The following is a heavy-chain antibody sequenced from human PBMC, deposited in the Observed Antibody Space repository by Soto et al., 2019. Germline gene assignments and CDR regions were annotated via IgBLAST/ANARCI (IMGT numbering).Heavy chain of an antibody. J-gene: IGHJ4*02. Sequence: EVQLLESGGGLVQPGGSLRLSCAASGFTLSDFAMSWVRQAPGKGLEWVSASSRFGDWAGYADSVKGRVTISRDNPKNTLYLQLHSLSAEDTAVYFCARDLPDRNGWGMGQPHWGQGTLVTVSS. CDR3: ARDLPDRNGWGMGQPH. CDR1: GFTLSDFA. CDR2: SSRFGDWA. D-gene: IGHD3-10*01. V-gene: IGHV3-23*01.